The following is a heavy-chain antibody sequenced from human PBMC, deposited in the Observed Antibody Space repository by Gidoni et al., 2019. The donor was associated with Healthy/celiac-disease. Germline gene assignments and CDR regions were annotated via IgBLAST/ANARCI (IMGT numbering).Heavy chain of an antibody. J-gene: IGHJ4*02. CDR3: AKDGSSSCIDY. V-gene: IGHV3-9*01. CDR2: ISWNSGSI. D-gene: IGHD6-13*01. Sequence: VQLVESGGGLVQPGRSLRLSCAASGFTFDDYAMHWVRQAPGKGLEWVSGISWNSGSIGYADSVKGRFTISRDNAKNSLYLQMNSLRAEDTALYYCAKDGSSSCIDYWGQGTLVTVSS. CDR1: GFTFDDYA.